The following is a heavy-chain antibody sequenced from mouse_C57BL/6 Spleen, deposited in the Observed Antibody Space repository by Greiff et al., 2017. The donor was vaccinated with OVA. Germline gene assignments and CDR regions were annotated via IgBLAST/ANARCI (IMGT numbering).Heavy chain of an antibody. CDR1: GFTFSSYA. V-gene: IGHV5-4*01. CDR2: ISDGGSYT. D-gene: IGHD1-1*01. CDR3: ARETHYYGSSKRDAMDY. J-gene: IGHJ4*01. Sequence: DVHLVESGGGLVKPGGSLKLSCAASGFTFSSYAMSWVRQTPEKRLEWVATISDGGSYTYYPDNVKGRFTISRDNAKNNLYLQMSHLKSEDTAMYYCARETHYYGSSKRDAMDYWGQGTSVTVSS.